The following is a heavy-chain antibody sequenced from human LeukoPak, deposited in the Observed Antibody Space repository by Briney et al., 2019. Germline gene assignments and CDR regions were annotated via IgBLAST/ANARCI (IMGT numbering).Heavy chain of an antibody. CDR2: IYYRWST. V-gene: IGHV4-59*01. Sequence: SGTLSLTCTGSGGSISSYYWSWIGQPPGKGLEGMGYIYYRWSTNYNPSLKSGVTISVDTSKNQFSLKLRSVPVADTAVYYCAGHIEYSSSSASCSYYCCYMDVWGKGTTVTVSS. CDR1: GGSISSYY. CDR3: AGHIEYSSSSASCSYYCCYMDV. D-gene: IGHD6-6*01. J-gene: IGHJ6*03.